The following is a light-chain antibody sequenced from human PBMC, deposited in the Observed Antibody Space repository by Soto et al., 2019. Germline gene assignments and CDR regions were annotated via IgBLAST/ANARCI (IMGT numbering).Light chain of an antibody. CDR2: DND. V-gene: IGLV1-51*01. Sequence: QSVLTQPPSVSAAPGQRVTISCSGSSSNIENNHVSWYQQHPGAVPRLLIHDNDKRPSGIPDRFSCSKSGTSATLGITGRLTGDEADYYCGTWDSSRSAGVFGGGTKLTVL. CDR3: GTWDSSRSAGV. J-gene: IGLJ2*01. CDR1: SSNIENNH.